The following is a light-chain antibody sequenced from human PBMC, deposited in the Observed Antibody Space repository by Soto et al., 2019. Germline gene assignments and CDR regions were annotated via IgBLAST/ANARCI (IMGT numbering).Light chain of an antibody. Sequence: EIVLTQSPGTLSVSPGERATLFCRARQSISSTYLAWYQKKPGQAPRLLLYGAFNRATGIPDRFSGSGSGTDVSLTISRLEPEDCAVYYCQQYGSSSFAFGPGTKVEIK. CDR1: QSISSTY. V-gene: IGKV3-20*01. CDR2: GAF. CDR3: QQYGSSSFA. J-gene: IGKJ3*01.